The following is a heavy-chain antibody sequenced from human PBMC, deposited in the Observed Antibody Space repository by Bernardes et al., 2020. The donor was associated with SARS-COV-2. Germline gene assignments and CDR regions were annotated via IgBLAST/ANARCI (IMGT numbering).Heavy chain of an antibody. V-gene: IGHV3-23*01. J-gene: IGHJ4*02. D-gene: IGHD6-6*01. Sequence: GGSLRLSCAASGFTFSNYPMSWVRQAPGKGLEWVSGISGSGSNTYYADSVKGRFTISRDNSKNTLYLQMNSLRAEDTAVYYCATEYSNLDYYFDYWGQGTLVTVSS. CDR3: ATEYSNLDYYFDY. CDR1: GFTFSNYP. CDR2: ISGSGSNT.